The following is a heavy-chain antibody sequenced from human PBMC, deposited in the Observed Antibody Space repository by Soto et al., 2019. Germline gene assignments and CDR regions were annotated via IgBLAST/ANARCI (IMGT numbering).Heavy chain of an antibody. CDR2: ISTSIEAT. CDR3: AKDLTVAARHSDD. D-gene: IGHD6-6*01. CDR1: GFAFSNYA. Sequence: GGYLRLSCAASGFAFSNYAMHWVRQAPGKGLEWDSSISTSIEATYYADSVKGRFTISRDDFTNTLYLQMNSLRAEDSTVYYCAKDLTVAARHSDDWGQGTQVTVSS. V-gene: IGHV3-23*01. J-gene: IGHJ4*02.